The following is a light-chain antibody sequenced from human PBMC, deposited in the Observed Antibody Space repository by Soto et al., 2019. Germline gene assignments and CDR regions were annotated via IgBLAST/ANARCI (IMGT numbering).Light chain of an antibody. CDR2: GAS. CDR3: QQYNNWPQS. Sequence: IVMTQSPATLSVSPGETATLSCRASQSVSSNLAWYQQKPGQAPRLLIYGASTRATGVPGRCSGSGSGTEFTLTISSLQSEDSAVYYCQQYNNWPQSFGQGTKLEIK. J-gene: IGKJ2*03. V-gene: IGKV3-15*01. CDR1: QSVSSN.